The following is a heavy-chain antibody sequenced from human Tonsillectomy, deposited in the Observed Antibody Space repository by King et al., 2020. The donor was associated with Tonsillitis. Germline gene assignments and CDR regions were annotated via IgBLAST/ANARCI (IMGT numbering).Heavy chain of an antibody. D-gene: IGHD6-19*01. J-gene: IGHJ5*02. Sequence: VQLVESGAEVKKPGASVKVSCKASGYTFTSYDINWVRQATGQGLEWMGWMNPNSGNTGYAQKFQGRVTMTRNTSISTAYMELSSLRSEDTAVYYCARGLEQWLVPWGWFDPWGQGTLVTVSS. CDR1: GYTFTSYD. CDR2: MNPNSGNT. V-gene: IGHV1-8*02. CDR3: ARGLEQWLVPWGWFDP.